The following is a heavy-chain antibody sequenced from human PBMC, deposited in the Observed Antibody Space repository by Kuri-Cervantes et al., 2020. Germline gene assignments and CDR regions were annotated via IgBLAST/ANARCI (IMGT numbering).Heavy chain of an antibody. D-gene: IGHD3-10*01. J-gene: IGHJ5*02. Sequence: SETLSLTCTVSGGSISSSSYYWGWIRQPPGKGLEWIGSIYYSGSTYYNPSLKSRVTISVDTSKNQFSLKLSSVTAADTAVYYCARSKTQGWFGGGLDWFDPWGQGTLVTVSS. CDR3: ARSKTQGWFGGGLDWFDP. V-gene: IGHV4-39*01. CDR2: IYYSGST. CDR1: GGSISSSSYY.